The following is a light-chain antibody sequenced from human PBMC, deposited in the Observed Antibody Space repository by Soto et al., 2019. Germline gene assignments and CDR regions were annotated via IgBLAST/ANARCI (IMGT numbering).Light chain of an antibody. Sequence: QSVLTQPRSVSGSPGQSVTISCTGTSSDVGGYDFVSWYQQHPGKATKLMIYDVSKRPSGVPDRFSGSKSANSASLTISGLPAEDEALYYCCSYAGSYNLGVFGGGTKLTVL. J-gene: IGLJ3*02. CDR3: CSYAGSYNLGV. V-gene: IGLV2-11*01. CDR2: DVS. CDR1: SSDVGGYDF.